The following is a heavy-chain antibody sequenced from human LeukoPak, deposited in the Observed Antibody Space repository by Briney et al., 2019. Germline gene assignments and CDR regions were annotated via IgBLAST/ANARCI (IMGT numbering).Heavy chain of an antibody. CDR3: ARHLGTRGDWFDP. J-gene: IGHJ5*02. V-gene: IGHV4-39*01. CDR1: GGSHQRWRFL. CDR2: IYYSGST. Sequence: SETLSLTCTVSGGSHQRWRFLRGWVPQSPREGPGGIGSIYYSGSTYYNPSLKSRVTISVDTSKNQFSLKMTSVTAADTAVYYCARHLGTRGDWFDPWGQGTLVTVSS. D-gene: IGHD7-27*01.